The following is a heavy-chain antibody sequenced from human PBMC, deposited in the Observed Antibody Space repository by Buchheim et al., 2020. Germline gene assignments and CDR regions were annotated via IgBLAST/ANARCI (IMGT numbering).Heavy chain of an antibody. Sequence: QVQLEQSGAELQKPGASVKLSCKATGYTFTRFYLHWLRQAPGQGLEWMGVVHPITGTTTYAETLKGRVIMTRDPSPSTVYMRLSSLTSEDTAIYYCARRDFWSGYPFDFWGQGTL. CDR1: GYTFTRFY. CDR3: ARRDFWSGYPFDF. J-gene: IGHJ4*02. CDR2: VHPITGTT. D-gene: IGHD3-3*01. V-gene: IGHV1-46*01.